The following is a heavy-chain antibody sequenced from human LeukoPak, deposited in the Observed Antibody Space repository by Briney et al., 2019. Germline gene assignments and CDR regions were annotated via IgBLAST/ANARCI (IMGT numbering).Heavy chain of an antibody. D-gene: IGHD3-22*01. CDR3: ARQQPYYYDSSGYYDY. CDR2: IYYSGST. V-gene: IGHV4-39*01. Sequence: SETLSLTCTVSGGSISSSSYYWGWIRQPPRMGLEWIGSIYYSGSTYYNPSLKSRVTISVDTSKNQFSLKLSSVTAADTAVYYCARQQPYYYDSSGYYDYWGQGTLVTVSS. J-gene: IGHJ4*02. CDR1: GGSISSSSYY.